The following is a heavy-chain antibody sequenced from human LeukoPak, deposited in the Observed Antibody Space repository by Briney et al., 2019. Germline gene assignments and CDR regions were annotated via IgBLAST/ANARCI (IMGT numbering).Heavy chain of an antibody. V-gene: IGHV3-21*01. CDR3: ARDHLEWLLYFDY. Sequence: GRSLRLSCAASGFTFSSYSMNWVRQAPGKGLEWVSSISSSSSYIYYADSVKGRFTISRDNAKNSLYLQMNSLRAEDTAVYYCARDHLEWLLYFDYWCQGTLVTVSS. CDR2: ISSSSSYI. D-gene: IGHD3-3*01. CDR1: GFTFSSYS. J-gene: IGHJ4*02.